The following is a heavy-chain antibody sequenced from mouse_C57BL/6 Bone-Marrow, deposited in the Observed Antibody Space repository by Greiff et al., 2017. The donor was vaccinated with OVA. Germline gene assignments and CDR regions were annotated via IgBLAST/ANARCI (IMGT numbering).Heavy chain of an antibody. CDR2: INPSNGGT. CDR1: GYTFTSYW. CDR3: ARGGGIYYDYDGVDY. J-gene: IGHJ2*01. V-gene: IGHV1-53*01. D-gene: IGHD2-4*01. Sequence: VQLQQPGTELVKPGASVKLSCKASGYTFTSYWMHWVKQRPGQGLEWIGNINPSNGGTNYNEKFKSKATLTVDKSSSTAYMQLSSLTSEDSAVYYCARGGGIYYDYDGVDYWGQGTTLTVSS.